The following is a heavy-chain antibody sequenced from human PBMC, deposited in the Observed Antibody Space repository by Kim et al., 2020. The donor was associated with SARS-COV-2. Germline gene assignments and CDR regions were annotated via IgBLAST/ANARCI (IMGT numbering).Heavy chain of an antibody. CDR2: ISYDGSNK. J-gene: IGHJ4*02. Sequence: GGSLRLSCAASGFTFSSYAMHWVRQAPGKGLEWVAVISYDGSNKYYADSVKGRFTISRDNSKNTLYLQMNSLRAEDTAVYYCARVGSAAGGWRGYQQQLVQRGYDYWGQGTLVTVSS. D-gene: IGHD6-13*01. CDR3: ARVGSAAGGWRGYQQQLVQRGYDY. V-gene: IGHV3-30*04. CDR1: GFTFSSYA.